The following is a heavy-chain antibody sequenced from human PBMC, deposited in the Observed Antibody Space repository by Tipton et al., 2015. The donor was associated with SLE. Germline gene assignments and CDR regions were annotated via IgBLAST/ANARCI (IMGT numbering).Heavy chain of an antibody. V-gene: IGHV4-59*01. CDR3: AREEEGVGVDY. J-gene: IGHJ4*02. CDR2: IYYSGST. Sequence: LRLSCTVSGGSISSYYWSWIRQPPGKGLEWIGYIYYSGSTNYNPSLKSRVTISVDTSKNQFSLKLSSVTAADTAAYYCAREEEGVGVDYWGQGTLVTVSS. D-gene: IGHD3-16*01. CDR1: GGSISSYY.